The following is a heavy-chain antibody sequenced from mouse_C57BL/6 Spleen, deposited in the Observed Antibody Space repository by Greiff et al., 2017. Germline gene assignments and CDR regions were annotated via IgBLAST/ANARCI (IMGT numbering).Heavy chain of an antibody. V-gene: IGHV14-2*01. CDR2: IDPEDGET. J-gene: IGHJ3*01. CDR1: GFNIKDYY. Sequence: EVQLQQSGAELVKPGASVKLSCTASGFNIKDYYMHWVKQRTEQGLEWIGRIDPEDGETKYAPKFQGKATLTADTSSNTAYLQLSSLTSEDTAVYYCALEVLYYDDEAWFAYWGQGTLVTVSA. D-gene: IGHD2-4*01. CDR3: ALEVLYYDDEAWFAY.